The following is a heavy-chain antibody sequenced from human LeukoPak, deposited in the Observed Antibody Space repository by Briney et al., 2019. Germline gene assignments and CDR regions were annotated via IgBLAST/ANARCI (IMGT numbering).Heavy chain of an antibody. CDR3: AREEDWGYYMDV. CDR2: ISYDGSNI. Sequence: GGSLRLSCAASGFTFSSYGMHWVRQAPGKGLEWVAVISYDGSNINYAESVKGRFTISRDNSKNTLYLQMNSLRAEDTAVYYCAREEDWGYYMDVWGKGTTVTISS. D-gene: IGHD3/OR15-3a*01. V-gene: IGHV3-30*03. CDR1: GFTFSSYG. J-gene: IGHJ6*03.